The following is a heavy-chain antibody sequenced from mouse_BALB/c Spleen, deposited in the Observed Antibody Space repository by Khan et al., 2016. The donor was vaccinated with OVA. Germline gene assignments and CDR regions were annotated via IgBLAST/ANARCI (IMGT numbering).Heavy chain of an antibody. D-gene: IGHD3-3*01. J-gene: IGHJ3*01. CDR3: ARGTFDY. CDR2: IDPFNGGT. Sequence: QQSGPELMRPGSSVNISCKASGYSFTSYYIHWVKQSHGKSLEWIGYIDPFNGGTDYNQKFKGKATLTVDKSSNTAYMHLSSLTSEDSAVYYCARGTFDYWGQGTLVTVS. CDR1: GYSFTSYY. V-gene: IGHV1S135*01.